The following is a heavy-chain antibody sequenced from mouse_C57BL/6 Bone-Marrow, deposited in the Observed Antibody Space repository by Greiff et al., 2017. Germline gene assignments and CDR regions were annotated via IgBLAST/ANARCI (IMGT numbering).Heavy chain of an antibody. CDR1: GFNIKDDY. V-gene: IGHV14-4*01. CDR2: IDPVKGAT. CDR3: TAGYLLWPH. Sequence: EVQLQQSGAELVRPGASVTLSCTASGFNIKDDYMHWVKQRPKQGLEWIGWIDPVKGATEYASKLQGKDTITADTSSIAAYLQLSSLTSESTAVYCCTAGYLLWPHWSQGTTLTVSS. J-gene: IGHJ2*01. D-gene: IGHD2-1*01.